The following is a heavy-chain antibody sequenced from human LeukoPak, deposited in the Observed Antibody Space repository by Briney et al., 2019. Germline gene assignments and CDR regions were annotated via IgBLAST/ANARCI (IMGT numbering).Heavy chain of an antibody. CDR3: ARIGVGDY. D-gene: IGHD1-26*01. CDR2: ISGGST. J-gene: IGHJ4*02. CDR1: GFTVSSNE. Sequence: GSLRLSCAASGFTVSSNEMSWVRQAPGKGLEWVSSISGGSTYYADSRKGRFTISRDNSKNTLYLQMNSLRAEDTAVYYCARIGVGDYWGQGTLVTVSS. V-gene: IGHV3-38-3*01.